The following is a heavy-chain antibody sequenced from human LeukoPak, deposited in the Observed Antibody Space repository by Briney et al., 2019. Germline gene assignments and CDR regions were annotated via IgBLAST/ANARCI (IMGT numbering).Heavy chain of an antibody. CDR1: GGSFSGYY. J-gene: IGHJ4*02. V-gene: IGHV4-34*01. CDR2: INHSGST. Sequence: SETLSLTCAVYGGSFSGYYWSWIRQPPGKGLEWIGEINHSGSTNYNPSLKSRVTISVDTSKNQFSLKLSSVTAADTAVYYCARGRILHYWGQGTLVTVS. D-gene: IGHD3-3*01. CDR3: ARGRILHY.